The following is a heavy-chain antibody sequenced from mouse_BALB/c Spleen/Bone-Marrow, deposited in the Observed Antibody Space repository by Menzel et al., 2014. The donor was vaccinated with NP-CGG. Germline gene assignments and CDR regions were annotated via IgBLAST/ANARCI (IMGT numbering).Heavy chain of an antibody. CDR3: ARGGGYDYGSWFAY. CDR1: GFTFSSYA. D-gene: IGHD2-4*01. V-gene: IGHV5-6-5*01. CDR2: ISSGGST. J-gene: IGHJ3*01. Sequence: EVHLVESGGGLVKPGGSLKLSCAASGFTFSSYAMSWVRQTPEKRLEWVASISSGGSTYYPDSVKGRFTISRDNARNILYLQVSSLRSEDTAMYYCARGGGYDYGSWFAYWGQGTLVTVSA.